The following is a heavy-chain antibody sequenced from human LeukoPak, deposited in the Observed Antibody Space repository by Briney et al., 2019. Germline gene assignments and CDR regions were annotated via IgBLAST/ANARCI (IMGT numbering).Heavy chain of an antibody. CDR1: GFAFGDYA. D-gene: IGHD3-22*01. CDR2: IRSKAYGGTT. CDR3: TRDSPVPSYDSSGYYYPAFFDY. J-gene: IGHJ4*02. Sequence: GGSLRLSCTASGFAFGDYAMSWVRQAPGKGLEWVGFIRSKAYGGTTEYAASVKGRFPISKDDSKSIAYLQMNSLKTEDTAVYYCTRDSPVPSYDSSGYYYPAFFDYWGQGTLVTVSS. V-gene: IGHV3-49*04.